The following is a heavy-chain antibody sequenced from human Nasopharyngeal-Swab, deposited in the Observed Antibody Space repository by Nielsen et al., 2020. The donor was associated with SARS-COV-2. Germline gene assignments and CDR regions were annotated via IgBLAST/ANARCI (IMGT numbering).Heavy chain of an antibody. D-gene: IGHD6-6*01. CDR2: IYYSGSA. V-gene: IGHV4-61*01. CDR3: ARVFKESSFSSSSGPFDY. CDR1: GGSASSGSYY. Sequence: GSLRLSCTVSGGSASSGSYYWSWIRQPPGKGLEWIGYIYYSGSANYNPSLKSRVTISVDTSKNQFSLKLSSVTAADTAVYYCARVFKESSFSSSSGPFDYWGQGTLVTVSP. J-gene: IGHJ4*02.